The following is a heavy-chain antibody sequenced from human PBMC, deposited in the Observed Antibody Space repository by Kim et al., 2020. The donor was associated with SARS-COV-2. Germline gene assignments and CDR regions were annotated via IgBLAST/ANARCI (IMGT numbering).Heavy chain of an antibody. Sequence: YADSVNGRLTTSRDNATNSLYLEMNSLSAEDTAVYYWANTQPSSGRAFDYWGQGTLVTVSS. J-gene: IGHJ4*02. V-gene: IGHV3-48*03. D-gene: IGHD6-19*01. CDR3: ANTQPSSGRAFDY.